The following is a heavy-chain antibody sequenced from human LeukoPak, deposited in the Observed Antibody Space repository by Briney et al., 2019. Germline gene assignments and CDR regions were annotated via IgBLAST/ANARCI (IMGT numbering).Heavy chain of an antibody. D-gene: IGHD2-2*01. Sequence: GGSLRLSCAASGFTFSSYWMSWVRQAPGKGLEWVANIKQDGSEKYYVDSVKGRFTISRDNSKNTLYLQMNSLRAEDTAVYYCARDISTSWTDEYYFDYWGQGTLVTVSS. V-gene: IGHV3-7*01. CDR2: IKQDGSEK. CDR3: ARDISTSWTDEYYFDY. J-gene: IGHJ4*02. CDR1: GFTFSSYW.